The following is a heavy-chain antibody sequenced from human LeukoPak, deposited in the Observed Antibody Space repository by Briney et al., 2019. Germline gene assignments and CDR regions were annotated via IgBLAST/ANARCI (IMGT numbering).Heavy chain of an antibody. CDR2: ISGSGGST. D-gene: IGHD6-13*01. V-gene: IGHV3-23*01. J-gene: IGHJ4*02. Sequence: TGGSLRLSCAASGFTFSSYAMSWVRQAPGKGLEWVSAISGSGGSTYYADSVKGRFTISRDNSKNTLYLQMNSLRAEDTAVYYCAKDPRGYSSSWYDYWGQGTLVTVSS. CDR1: GFTFSSYA. CDR3: AKDPRGYSSSWYDY.